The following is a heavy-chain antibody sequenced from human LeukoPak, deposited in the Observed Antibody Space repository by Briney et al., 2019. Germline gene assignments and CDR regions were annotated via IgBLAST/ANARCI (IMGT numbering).Heavy chain of an antibody. V-gene: IGHV3-49*04. D-gene: IGHD5-24*01. CDR3: TRSRDGYNLYYFDY. CDR1: GFTFGDYA. CDR2: IRSKAYGGTT. J-gene: IGHJ4*02. Sequence: GGSLRLSCTASGFTFGDYAMSWVRQAPGKGLEWVGFIRSKAYGGTTEYAASVKGRFTISRDDSKSIAYLQMNSLKTEDTAVYYCTRSRDGYNLYYFDYWGQGTLVTVSS.